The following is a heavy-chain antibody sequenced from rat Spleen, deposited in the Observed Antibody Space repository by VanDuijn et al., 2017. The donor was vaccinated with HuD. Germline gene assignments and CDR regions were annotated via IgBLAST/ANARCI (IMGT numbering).Heavy chain of an antibody. CDR3: ATDGYYDGTYYSVYVMDA. D-gene: IGHD1-12*02. Sequence: EVQLVESGGGLVQPGRSLKLSCAASGFTFGNYGMHWIRQAPTKGLEWVASISPSGAITNYRDSVKGRFTISRDTAKSTLYLQMDSLRSEDTATYYCATDGYYDGTYYSVYVMDAWGQGASVTVSS. J-gene: IGHJ4*01. V-gene: IGHV5-19*01. CDR2: ISPSGAIT. CDR1: GFTFGNYG.